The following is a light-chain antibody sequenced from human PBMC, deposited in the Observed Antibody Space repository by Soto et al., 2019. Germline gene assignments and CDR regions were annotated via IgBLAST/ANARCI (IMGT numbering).Light chain of an antibody. Sequence: AIQLTQSPSSLSASVGDRVTITCRARQGISSALAWYQQKPWKAPKLLIYDASSLESGVPSRFSGSGSGTHLPLTISSLQPEDFATYYCQQFNSSPITFGQGTRLEIK. V-gene: IGKV1-13*02. CDR3: QQFNSSPIT. J-gene: IGKJ5*01. CDR2: DAS. CDR1: QGISSA.